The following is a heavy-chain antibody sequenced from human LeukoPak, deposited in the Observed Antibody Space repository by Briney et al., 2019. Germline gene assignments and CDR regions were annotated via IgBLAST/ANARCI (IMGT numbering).Heavy chain of an antibody. D-gene: IGHD2-21*02. CDR2: ISGSSSTI. CDR1: GFSFSSNS. V-gene: IGHV3-48*01. Sequence: GGSLRLSCAASGFSFSSNSMNWVRQAPGKVLEWVSYISGSSSTIYYADSVKGRFTISRDNAKNSLYLQMNSLKTEDTAVYYCTTLVVVVTVGVNDYWGQGTLVTVSS. CDR3: TTLVVVVTVGVNDY. J-gene: IGHJ4*02.